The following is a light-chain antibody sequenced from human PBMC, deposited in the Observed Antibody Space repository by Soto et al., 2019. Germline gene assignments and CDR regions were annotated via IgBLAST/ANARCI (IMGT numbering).Light chain of an antibody. V-gene: IGKV3-15*01. CDR2: DTS. J-gene: IGKJ4*01. Sequence: EVVMTQSPATLSVSPGERATLSCRASRGIGSTLAWYQQKPGQTPRLLIYDTSNRATGVPARFIGSASGTEFTLTITSLQSEDFAVYYCQHYVNLPLTFGGGTRVENK. CDR3: QHYVNLPLT. CDR1: RGIGST.